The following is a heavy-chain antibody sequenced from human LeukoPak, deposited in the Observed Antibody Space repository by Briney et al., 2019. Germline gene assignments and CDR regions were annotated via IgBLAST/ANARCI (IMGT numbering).Heavy chain of an antibody. Sequence: ASVKVSCKASGYTFTSYGISWVRQAPGQGLEWMGWINPNSGGTNYAQKFQGRVTMTRDTSISTAYMELSRLRSDDTAVYYCARALYKDAFDIWGQGTMVTISS. CDR1: GYTFTSYG. V-gene: IGHV1-2*02. CDR2: INPNSGGT. D-gene: IGHD3-10*01. CDR3: ARALYKDAFDI. J-gene: IGHJ3*02.